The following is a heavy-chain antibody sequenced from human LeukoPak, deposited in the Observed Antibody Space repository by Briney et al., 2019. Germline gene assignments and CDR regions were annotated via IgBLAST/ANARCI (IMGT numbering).Heavy chain of an antibody. Sequence: GASVKVSCKASGYTFTSYDINWVRQAPGQGLEWMGWMNPNSGNTGYAQKFQGRVTITRNTSISTAYMELSSLRSEDTAVYYCARCGSGSYYNYYYYYMDVWGKGTTVTVSS. D-gene: IGHD3-10*01. CDR1: GYTFTSYD. V-gene: IGHV1-8*03. J-gene: IGHJ6*03. CDR3: ARCGSGSYYNYYYYYMDV. CDR2: MNPNSGNT.